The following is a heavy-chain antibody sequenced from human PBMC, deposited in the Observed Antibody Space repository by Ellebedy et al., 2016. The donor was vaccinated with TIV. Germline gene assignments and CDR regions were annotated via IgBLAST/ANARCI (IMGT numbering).Heavy chain of an antibody. D-gene: IGHD3-10*01. CDR3: AKNAPYGTGWFGNLDY. J-gene: IGHJ4*02. Sequence: GESLKISCAASGFTFSSYSMTWVRQAPGKGLEWVSGIRGSGCATYSADSVKGRFTISRDNSKNTLFLQMNSLRAEDTALYYCAKNAPYGTGWFGNLDYWGQGSLVTVSS. CDR1: GFTFSSYS. CDR2: IRGSGCAT. V-gene: IGHV3-23*01.